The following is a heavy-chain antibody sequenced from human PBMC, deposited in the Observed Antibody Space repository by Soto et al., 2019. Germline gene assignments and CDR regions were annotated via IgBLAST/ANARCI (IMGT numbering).Heavy chain of an antibody. J-gene: IGHJ5*02. CDR3: ARGPRITRVRRVAHNWVDP. V-gene: IGHV4-31*03. D-gene: IGHD3-10*01. CDR2: IYYSGST. Sequence: SETLSLTFTVSGGSISSVGYYWSWIRQHPAKGLEWIAYIYYSGSTYYNPSLKSRVPISVDTSQNPFYLKLSSVTAADPAVYYRARGPRITRVRRVAHNWVDPWGQGTQVTVSS. CDR1: GGSISSVGYY.